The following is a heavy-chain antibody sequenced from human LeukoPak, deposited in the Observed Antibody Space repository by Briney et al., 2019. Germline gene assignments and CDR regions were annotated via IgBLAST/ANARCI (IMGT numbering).Heavy chain of an antibody. CDR3: AKDHANTPVVTN. V-gene: IGHV4-38-2*02. J-gene: IGHJ4*02. Sequence: PSETLSLTCTVSGYSISSDYYWVWIRQPPGKGLEWIGSIYHSVSTYYHPSLKSRVTISVDTSKNQFSLKLSSVTAADTAIYYCAKDHANTPVVTNWGQGILVSVSS. CDR2: IYHSVST. CDR1: GYSISSDYY. D-gene: IGHD2-21*02.